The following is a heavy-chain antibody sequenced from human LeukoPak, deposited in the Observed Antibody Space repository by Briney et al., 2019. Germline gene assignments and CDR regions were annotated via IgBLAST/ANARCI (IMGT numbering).Heavy chain of an antibody. J-gene: IGHJ5*02. Sequence: PPETLSLTCAVSGGSISSGGYSWSWIRQPPGKGLEWIGYIYHSGSTYYNPSLKSRVTISVDRSKNQFSLKLSSVTAADTAVYYCARGRTRERNWFDPWGQGTLVTVSS. D-gene: IGHD1-26*01. CDR1: GGSISSGGYS. CDR3: ARGRTRERNWFDP. V-gene: IGHV4-30-2*01. CDR2: IYHSGST.